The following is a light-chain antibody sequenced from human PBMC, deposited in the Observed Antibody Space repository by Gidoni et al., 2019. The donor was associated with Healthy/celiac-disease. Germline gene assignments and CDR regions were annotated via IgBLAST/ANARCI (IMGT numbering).Light chain of an antibody. J-gene: IGKJ1*01. CDR1: QGISRY. CDR2: AAS. Sequence: DIQLTQSPSFLSASVGDRVTITCRASQGISRYLAWSQHKPGKAPKLLIYAASTLQSGVPSRFSGSGSGTEFTLTISSLQPEDFATYYCQQLNSYPRTFXXXTKVEIK. V-gene: IGKV1-9*01. CDR3: QQLNSYPRT.